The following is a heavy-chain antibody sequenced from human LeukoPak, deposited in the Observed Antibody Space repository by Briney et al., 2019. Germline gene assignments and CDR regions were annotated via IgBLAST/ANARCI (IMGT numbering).Heavy chain of an antibody. D-gene: IGHD5-18*01. CDR3: ARDKYGDTAMVTGLDY. J-gene: IGHJ4*02. V-gene: IGHV3-30-3*01. CDR2: ISYDGSNK. Sequence: GGSLRLSCAASGFTFSSYAMHWVRQAPGKGLEWVAVISYDGSNKYYADSVKGRFTISRDNSKNTLYLQMNSLRAEDTAVYYCARDKYGDTAMVTGLDYWDQGTLVTVSS. CDR1: GFTFSSYA.